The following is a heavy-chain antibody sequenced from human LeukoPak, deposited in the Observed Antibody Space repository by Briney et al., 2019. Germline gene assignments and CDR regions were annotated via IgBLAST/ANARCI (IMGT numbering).Heavy chain of an antibody. CDR1: GLTFSSHW. CDR2: ITNDGSST. CDR3: VVDLSGSADY. J-gene: IGHJ4*02. V-gene: IGHV3-74*01. D-gene: IGHD3-10*01. Sequence: PGGSLRLSCAASGLTFSSHWMHWVRQAPGKGLVWVSRITNDGSSTTYADSVKGRFTISRDNAKNTLYLQMNSLRTEDSALYYCVVDLSGSADYWSQGTLVTVSS.